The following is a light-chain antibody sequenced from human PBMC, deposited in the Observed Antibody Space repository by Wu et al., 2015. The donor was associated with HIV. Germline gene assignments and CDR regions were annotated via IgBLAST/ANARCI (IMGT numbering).Light chain of an antibody. V-gene: IGKV3-15*01. CDR2: AAF. Sequence: IVLTQSPGNVSVSPGARVILSCRASESVRNGYLAWYQQKPGQSPRLLVYAAFTRATGIPARFSGSGSGTEFTLTISSLQPEDVGFYYCQQYHDRRLSFGGGTKVEI. J-gene: IGKJ4*01. CDR3: QQYHDRRLS. CDR1: ESVRNGY.